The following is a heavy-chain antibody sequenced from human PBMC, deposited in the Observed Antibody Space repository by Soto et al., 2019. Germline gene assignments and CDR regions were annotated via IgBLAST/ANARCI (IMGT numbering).Heavy chain of an antibody. CDR2: ISSSSSYI. J-gene: IGHJ6*02. CDR3: ARDLLNTVTNYYYGMDV. Sequence: EVQLVESGGGLVKPGGSLRLSCAASGFTFSSYSMNWVRQAPGKGLEWVSSISSSSSYIYYADSVKGRFTISRDNAKNSLYLQMNSLRAEDTAVYYCARDLLNTVTNYYYGMDVWGQGTTVTVSS. D-gene: IGHD4-17*01. CDR1: GFTFSSYS. V-gene: IGHV3-21*01.